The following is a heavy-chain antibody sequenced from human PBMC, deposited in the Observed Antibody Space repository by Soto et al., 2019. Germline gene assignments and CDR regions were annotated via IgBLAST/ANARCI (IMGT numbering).Heavy chain of an antibody. CDR3: ARSQGSSTSLEIYYYYYYGMDV. Sequence: QVQLVQSGAEVKKPGSSVKVSCKASGGTFSSYAISWVRQAPGQGLEWMGGIIPISGTANYALKFQGRVTITADESTSTVYMELSSLRSEDTAVYLCARSQGSSTSLEIYYYYYYGMDVWGQGTKVTVSS. CDR1: GGTFSSYA. CDR2: IIPISGTA. V-gene: IGHV1-69*01. D-gene: IGHD2-2*01. J-gene: IGHJ6*02.